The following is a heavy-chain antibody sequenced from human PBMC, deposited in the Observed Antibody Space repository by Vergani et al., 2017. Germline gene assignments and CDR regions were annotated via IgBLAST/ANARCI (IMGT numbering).Heavy chain of an antibody. J-gene: IGHJ4*02. D-gene: IGHD2-21*02. V-gene: IGHV4-30-4*01. CDR1: GVSITRGDDN. CDR3: ARERESSDYYPLDS. Sequence: QVHLQESGPGLVKPSQTLTLTCTVSGVSITRGDDNWSWLRQPPGKGPEWIGYIYNSETTYYNPSLKSRVTISRDPSKNQFSLNLNSVTAADTAVYYCARERESSDYYPLDSWGQGILVTVSS. CDR2: IYNSETT.